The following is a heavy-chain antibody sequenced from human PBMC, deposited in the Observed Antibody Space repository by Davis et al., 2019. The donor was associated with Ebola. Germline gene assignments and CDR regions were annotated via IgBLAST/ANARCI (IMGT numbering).Heavy chain of an antibody. CDR3: ASGVETGYGFGGYYYAMDV. D-gene: IGHD3-16*01. Sequence: PGGSLRLSCAASGFTFSSYWMHWVRQAPGKGLVWVSRINSDGSSTSYADSVKGRFTISRDNAKNTLYLQMNSLRAEDTAVYYCASGVETGYGFGGYYYAMDVWGQGTTVTVSS. CDR1: GFTFSSYW. CDR2: INSDGSST. V-gene: IGHV3-74*01. J-gene: IGHJ6*02.